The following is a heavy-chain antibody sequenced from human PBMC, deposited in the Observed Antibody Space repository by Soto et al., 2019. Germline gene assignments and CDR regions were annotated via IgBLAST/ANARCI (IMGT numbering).Heavy chain of an antibody. Sequence: QVQVVESGGGVVQPGGSLRLSCAGFGFTFSSYGMHWVRQAPGKGLEWMAVISYHGRNTDYADSVKGRFTISRDNSKNTLYLQMNSLRAEDTAVYYCAKDAGLPYHEVLTGFSYFDSCGQGTLVTVSS. V-gene: IGHV3-30*18. CDR2: ISYHGRNT. CDR1: GFTFSSYG. CDR3: AKDAGLPYHEVLTGFSYFDS. D-gene: IGHD3-9*01. J-gene: IGHJ4*02.